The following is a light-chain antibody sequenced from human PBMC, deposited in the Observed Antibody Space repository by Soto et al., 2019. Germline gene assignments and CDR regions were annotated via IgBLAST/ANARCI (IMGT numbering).Light chain of an antibody. V-gene: IGKV3-15*01. CDR1: QSVSSN. J-gene: IGKJ4*01. Sequence: EIVMTQSPATLSVSPGERATLSCRAGQSVSSNLAWYQQKPGQAPRLLIYGASTRATGIPARFSGSGSGTESTPTISSTQYAACVVYYCHQYNNWPPTFGGGNKVDIK. CDR2: GAS. CDR3: HQYNNWPPT.